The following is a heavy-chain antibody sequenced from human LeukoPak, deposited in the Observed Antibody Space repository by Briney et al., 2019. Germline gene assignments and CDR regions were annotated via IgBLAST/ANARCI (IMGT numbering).Heavy chain of an antibody. D-gene: IGHD2-15*01. CDR1: GYSFINYG. V-gene: IGHV1-18*01. CDR3: ARGGIDIVTVPVSNWFDP. J-gene: IGHJ5*02. Sequence: GASVKVSFKASGYSFINYGITWVRQAPGQGLEWMGWSSPYNRKTNYAQKFQGRVTMTTDTSTNTAYMELRSLRSDDTAVYYCARGGIDIVTVPVSNWFDPWGQGTLVTVSS. CDR2: SSPYNRKT.